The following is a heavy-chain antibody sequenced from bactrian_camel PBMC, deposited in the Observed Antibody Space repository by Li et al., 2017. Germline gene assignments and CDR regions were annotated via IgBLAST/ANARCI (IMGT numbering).Heavy chain of an antibody. D-gene: IGHD1*01. V-gene: IGHV3S1*01. CDR2: INQNGGTT. CDR3: AADFLQYCREPRLTY. CDR1: GFAFSSRW. Sequence: QVQLVESGGGLVQPGGSLRLSCAASGFAFSSRWMYWVRQAPGKGLEWVSGINQNGGTTVYADSLKGRFTISRDNAKNTVYLQMNSLKPEDTAVYYCAADFLQYCREPRLTYWGQGTQVTVS. J-gene: IGHJ4*01.